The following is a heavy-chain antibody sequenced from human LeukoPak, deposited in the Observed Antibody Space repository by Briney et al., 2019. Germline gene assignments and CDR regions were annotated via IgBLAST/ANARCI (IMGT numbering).Heavy chain of an antibody. D-gene: IGHD2-15*01. Sequence: SETLSLTCTVSGGSISSYYWSWIRQPPGKGLEWIGYIYYSGSTNYNPSLKSRVTISVDTSKNQFSLKLSSVTAADTAVYYCARGFFRTPSGPHDYWGQGTLVTVSS. CDR2: IYYSGST. CDR3: ARGFFRTPSGPHDY. V-gene: IGHV4-59*01. J-gene: IGHJ4*02. CDR1: GGSISSYY.